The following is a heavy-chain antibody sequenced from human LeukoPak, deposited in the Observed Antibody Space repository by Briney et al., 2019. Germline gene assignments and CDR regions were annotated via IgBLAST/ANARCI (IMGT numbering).Heavy chain of an antibody. CDR3: AVEMAIVVDHRTHAFDI. CDR2: IIPIFGTA. V-gene: IGHV1-69*01. CDR1: GGTFSSYA. Sequence: ASVKVSCKASGGTFSSYAISWVRQAPGQGLEWMGGIIPIFGTANYAQKFQGRVTITADESTSTAYMELSSLRSEDTAVYYCAVEMAIVVDHRTHAFDIWGQGTMVTVSS. D-gene: IGHD3-22*01. J-gene: IGHJ3*02.